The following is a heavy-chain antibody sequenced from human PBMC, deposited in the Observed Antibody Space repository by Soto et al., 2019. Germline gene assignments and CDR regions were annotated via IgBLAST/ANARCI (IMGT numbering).Heavy chain of an antibody. CDR1: GFTVSSNH. V-gene: IGHV3-53*01. J-gene: IGHJ6*02. Sequence: GGSLRLSCAASGFTVSSNHMSWVRQAPGKGLEWVSTIYSGGSTYYADSVKGRFTISRDNSKNTLYLQMNSLRVEDTAVYYCASRVSTTGPPRFYGMDVWGQGTTVTVSS. CDR2: IYSGGST. D-gene: IGHD5-12*01. CDR3: ASRVSTTGPPRFYGMDV.